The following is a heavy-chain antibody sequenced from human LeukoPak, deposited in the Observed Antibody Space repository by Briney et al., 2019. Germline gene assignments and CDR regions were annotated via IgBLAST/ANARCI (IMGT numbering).Heavy chain of an antibody. J-gene: IGHJ2*01. CDR2: IYYSGST. Sequence: SETLSLTCTVSGGSISSSSYYWGWIRQPPGKGLEWIGSIYYSGSTYYNPSLKSRVTISVDTSKNQFSLKLSSVTAADTAVYYCARPNYDILTGYHYWYFDLWGRGTLVTVSS. CDR1: GGSISSSSYY. D-gene: IGHD3-9*01. V-gene: IGHV4-39*07. CDR3: ARPNYDILTGYHYWYFDL.